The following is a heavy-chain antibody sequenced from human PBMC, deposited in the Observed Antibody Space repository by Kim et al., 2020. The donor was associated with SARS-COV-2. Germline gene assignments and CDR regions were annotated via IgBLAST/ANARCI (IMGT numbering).Heavy chain of an antibody. Sequence: GGSLRLSCAASGFIFSNNAMSWVRQAPGKGLEWVSDIGVSAGSTYYADSVKGRFTISRDNSKNTVYLQMNSLRAEDTTAYYCATRNGSYLGIAALDIWG. CDR3: ATRNGSYLGIAALDI. CDR1: GFIFSNNA. D-gene: IGHD1-26*01. CDR2: IGVSAGST. J-gene: IGHJ3*02. V-gene: IGHV3-23*01.